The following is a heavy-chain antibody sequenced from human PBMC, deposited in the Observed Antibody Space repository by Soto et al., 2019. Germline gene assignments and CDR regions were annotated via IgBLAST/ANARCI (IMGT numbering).Heavy chain of an antibody. CDR2: ISYDGSNK. CDR3: AREDLGSLYSGMEV. D-gene: IGHD1-26*01. V-gene: IGHV3-30-3*01. Sequence: GGSLRLSCAASGFTFSSYAMHWVRQAPGKGLEWVAVISYDGSNKYYADSVKGRFTISRDNSKNTLYLQMNSLRAEDTAVYYCAREDLGSLYSGMEVWGQGTTVTVSS. J-gene: IGHJ6*02. CDR1: GFTFSSYA.